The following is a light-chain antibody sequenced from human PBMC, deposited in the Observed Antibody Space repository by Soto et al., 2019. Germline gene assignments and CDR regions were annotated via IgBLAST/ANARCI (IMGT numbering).Light chain of an antibody. CDR2: DAS. CDR1: QSVSSK. V-gene: IGKV3-15*01. Sequence: EIALTQSQATLSVSPLERGTLXCRASQSVSSKLAWYQQKPGQAPRLLIYDASTRATGIPARFSGSGSGTEFTLTISSLQSEDFAVYYCQQFNNWPRTFGQGTKVDIK. CDR3: QQFNNWPRT. J-gene: IGKJ1*01.